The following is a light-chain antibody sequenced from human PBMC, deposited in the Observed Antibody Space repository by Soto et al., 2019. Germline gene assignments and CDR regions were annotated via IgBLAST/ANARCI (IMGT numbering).Light chain of an antibody. Sequence: IQLTQSPSSLSASVGDRVTITCRASHSISSWLAWYQQKPGKAPNLLIYDASSLNSGVPSRFSGSGSGTDFTLTISNLQPEDFATYYCQQLNAYPLTFGQGTRLEIK. CDR1: HSISSW. CDR2: DAS. V-gene: IGKV1-5*01. J-gene: IGKJ5*01. CDR3: QQLNAYPLT.